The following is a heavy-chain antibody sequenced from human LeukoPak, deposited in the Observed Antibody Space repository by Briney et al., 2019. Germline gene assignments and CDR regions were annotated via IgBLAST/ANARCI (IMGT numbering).Heavy chain of an antibody. CDR3: ARANYYYGMDV. J-gene: IGHJ6*02. CDR1: GFTFXDXY. CDR2: ISSSSSYT. V-gene: IGHV3-11*06. Sequence: GGSLRLSCAASGFTFXDXYMSWIRQAPGKGLEWXSYISSSSSYTNYADSVKGRFTISRDNAKNSLYMQMNSLRAEDTAVYYCARANYYYGMDVWGQGTTVTVSS.